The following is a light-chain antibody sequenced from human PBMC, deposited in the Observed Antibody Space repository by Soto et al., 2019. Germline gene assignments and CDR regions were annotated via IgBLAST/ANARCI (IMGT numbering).Light chain of an antibody. J-gene: IGKJ1*01. V-gene: IGKV3-11*01. Sequence: EIVLTQSPATLSLSPGERATLSCRASQSVSTYFAWYQQKPGHAHRLLIYDASNRATGIPARFSGSGSGTDFTLTISSLEPEDFAVYYCQQRSHWPRTFGQGKRVAIK. CDR3: QQRSHWPRT. CDR1: QSVSTY. CDR2: DAS.